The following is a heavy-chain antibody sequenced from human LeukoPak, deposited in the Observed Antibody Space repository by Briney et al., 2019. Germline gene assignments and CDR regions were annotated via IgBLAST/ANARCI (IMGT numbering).Heavy chain of an antibody. CDR1: GFTFSSYG. Sequence: GGSLGLSCAASGFTFSSYGMHWVRQPPGKGLECIAAISFDGSERYYAESVRGRFTISRDNSKNTLYLQMDSLRAEDSAVYYCAKVPGLQYSDWLSGAFDIWGQGTTVTVSS. CDR3: AKVPGLQYSDWLSGAFDI. J-gene: IGHJ3*02. V-gene: IGHV3-30*18. D-gene: IGHD3-9*01. CDR2: ISFDGSER.